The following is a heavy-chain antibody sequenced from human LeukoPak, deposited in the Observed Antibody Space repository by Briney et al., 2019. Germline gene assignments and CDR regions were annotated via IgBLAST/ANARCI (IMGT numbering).Heavy chain of an antibody. CDR1: GGSVGSGSYY. J-gene: IGHJ4*02. CDR2: IYYSGST. Sequence: SETLSLTCTVSGGSVGSGSYYWSWIRQPPGKGLEWIGYIYYSGSTNYNPSLKSRVTISVDTSKNQFSLKLSSVTAADTAVYYCARDDGGIAVAGTDYWGQGTLVTVSS. V-gene: IGHV4-61*01. CDR3: ARDDGGIAVAGTDY. D-gene: IGHD6-19*01.